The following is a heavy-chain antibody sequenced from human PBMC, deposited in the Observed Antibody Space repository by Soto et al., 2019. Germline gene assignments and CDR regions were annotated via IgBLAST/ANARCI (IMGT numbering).Heavy chain of an antibody. CDR1: GGSIISYY. D-gene: IGHD5-12*01. CDR2: IYYSGST. CDR3: ARDRGRWLQFRWFDP. Sequence: SETLSLTCTVSGGSIISYYWSWMRQPPGKGLEWIGYIYYSGSTNYNPSLKSRVTISVDTSKNQFSLKLSSVTAADTAVYYCARDRGRWLQFRWFDPWGQGTLVTVSS. J-gene: IGHJ5*02. V-gene: IGHV4-59*01.